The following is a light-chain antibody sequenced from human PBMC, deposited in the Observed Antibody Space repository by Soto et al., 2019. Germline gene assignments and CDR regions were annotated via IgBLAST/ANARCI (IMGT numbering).Light chain of an antibody. CDR1: QSIRSW. V-gene: IGKV1-5*03. CDR3: QQYNSYLYT. Sequence: DIQMTQSPSTLSASVGDRVTITCRASQSIRSWLAWYQQKPGKAPKLLIYKASSLQSGVPSRFSGSGSGTEFTLPISSLQPDEFATYYCQQYNSYLYTFGQGTKLEIK. J-gene: IGKJ2*01. CDR2: KAS.